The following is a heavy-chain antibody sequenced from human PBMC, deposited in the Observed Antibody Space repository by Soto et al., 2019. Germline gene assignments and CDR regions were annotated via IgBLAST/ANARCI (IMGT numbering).Heavy chain of an antibody. CDR1: GFTFSSYG. Sequence: QVQLVESGGGVVQPGRSLRLSCAASGFTFSSYGMHWVRQAPGKGLEWVAVISYDGSNKYYADSVKGRFTISRDNSKNPLYLQMNSLRAEDTAVYYCAKEAVTTVTTSFDYWGQGTLVTVSS. CDR3: AKEAVTTVTTSFDY. CDR2: ISYDGSNK. D-gene: IGHD4-17*01. V-gene: IGHV3-30*18. J-gene: IGHJ4*02.